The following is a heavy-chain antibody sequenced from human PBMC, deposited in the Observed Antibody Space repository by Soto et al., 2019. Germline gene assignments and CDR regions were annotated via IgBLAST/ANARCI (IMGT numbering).Heavy chain of an antibody. CDR1: GFTFSNYG. J-gene: IGHJ4*02. CDR3: VKVRLYSGSQRYYFDN. CDR2: ITGSGGST. D-gene: IGHD1-26*01. V-gene: IGHV3-23*01. Sequence: PGGSLRLSCAASGFTFSNYGMSWVRQAPGKGLEWVSGITGSGGSTNYADSVKGRFSISRDNSKNTLYLQMNSLTAEDTAVYYCVKVRLYSGSQRYYFDNWGQGTLVTVSS.